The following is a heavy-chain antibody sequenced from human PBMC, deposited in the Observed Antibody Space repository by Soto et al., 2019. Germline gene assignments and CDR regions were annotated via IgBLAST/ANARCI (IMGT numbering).Heavy chain of an antibody. Sequence: SQTLSLTCAISGDSVSSNGAAWNWIRQSPSRGLEWLGRTYYRSRWYSDYAPSVKSRITVNPDTSQNQFSLQLNSVTPEDTAIYYCARQIYDSDTGPNFQYYFDSWGQGTPVTVSS. CDR3: ARQIYDSDTGPNFQYYFDS. J-gene: IGHJ4*02. CDR1: GDSVSSNGAA. V-gene: IGHV6-1*01. CDR2: TYYRSRWYS. D-gene: IGHD3-22*01.